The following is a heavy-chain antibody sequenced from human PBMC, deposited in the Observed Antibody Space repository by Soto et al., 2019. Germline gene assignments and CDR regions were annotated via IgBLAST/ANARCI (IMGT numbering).Heavy chain of an antibody. D-gene: IGHD4-17*01. V-gene: IGHV1-18*01. CDR1: GYTFINYA. Sequence: ASVKVSCSASGYTFINYAISWVRQAPGQGLEWMGSISGYNGDTNYAQRLQGRVTMTTDTSTSTAYMELRSLRSDDTALYYCARGTPVTTTPSYHYMDVWGTGTTVTVSS. J-gene: IGHJ6*03. CDR3: ARGTPVTTTPSYHYMDV. CDR2: ISGYNGDT.